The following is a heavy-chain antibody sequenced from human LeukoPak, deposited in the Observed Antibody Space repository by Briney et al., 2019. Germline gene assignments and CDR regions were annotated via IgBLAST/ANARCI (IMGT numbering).Heavy chain of an antibody. CDR1: GGSISSYY. J-gene: IGHJ3*02. CDR2: IYTSGST. Sequence: SETLSLTCTVSGGSISSYYWSWIRQPPGKGLEWIGYIYTSGSTNYNPSLKSRVTISVATSKTQFSLQLSSVTAADTAVYYCARLGSRAFDIWGQGTMVTVSS. CDR3: ARLGSRAFDI. D-gene: IGHD1-26*01. V-gene: IGHV4-4*09.